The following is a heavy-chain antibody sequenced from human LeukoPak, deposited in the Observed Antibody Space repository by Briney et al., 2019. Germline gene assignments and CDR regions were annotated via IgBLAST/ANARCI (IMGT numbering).Heavy chain of an antibody. Sequence: SETLSLTCTVSGGSISSYYWSWILQPAGKGLEWIGRIYTSGSTNYNPSLKSRVTTSVDTSKNQFSLKLSSVTAADTAVYYCAGTEPPTGNYNWFDPWGQGTLVTVSS. V-gene: IGHV4-4*07. J-gene: IGHJ5*02. D-gene: IGHD1-14*01. CDR2: IYTSGST. CDR1: GGSISSYY. CDR3: AGTEPPTGNYNWFDP.